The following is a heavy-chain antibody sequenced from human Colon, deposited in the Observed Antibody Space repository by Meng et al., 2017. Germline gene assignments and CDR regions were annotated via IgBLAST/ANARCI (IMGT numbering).Heavy chain of an antibody. CDR3: AREGGFGSGSYYVNY. V-gene: IGHV1-2*02. Sequence: ASVKVSCKTSGYTFIGYYIHWVRQAPGQGLEWMGWINPNSGATKSAQKFQGRFTMTRDTSTGTVYMELSSLRSDDTAVYYCAREGGFGSGSYYVNYWGQGTLVPSPQ. J-gene: IGHJ4*02. CDR1: GYTFIGYY. D-gene: IGHD3-10*01. CDR2: INPNSGAT.